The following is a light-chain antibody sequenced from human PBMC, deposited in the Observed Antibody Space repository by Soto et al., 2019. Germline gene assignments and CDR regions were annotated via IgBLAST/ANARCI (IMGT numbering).Light chain of an antibody. CDR2: RNN. CDR3: QSYDSSRNGWV. Sequence: QSVLTQAPSVSGAPGQRVTISCTGSSSNIVACYDVHWYQQLPGTAPKLLIYRNNNRPSGVPDRFSGSKSGTTASLPTAGLQGDDEADYYCQSYDSSRNGWVFGGGTKLTVL. CDR1: SSNIVACYD. V-gene: IGLV1-40*01. J-gene: IGLJ3*02.